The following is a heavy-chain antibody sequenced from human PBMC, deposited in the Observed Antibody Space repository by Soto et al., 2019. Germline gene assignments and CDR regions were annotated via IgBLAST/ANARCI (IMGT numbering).Heavy chain of an antibody. V-gene: IGHV1-2*02. CDR1: GYTFTGYY. CDR3: ARDVRLYYYDSSGYFSDY. Sequence: ASVKVSCTASGYTFTGYYMHWVRQAPGQGLEWMGWINPNSGGTNYAQKFQGRVTMTRDTSISTAYMELSRLRSDDTAVYYCARDVRLYYYDSSGYFSDYWGQGTLVTVSS. D-gene: IGHD3-22*01. J-gene: IGHJ4*02. CDR2: INPNSGGT.